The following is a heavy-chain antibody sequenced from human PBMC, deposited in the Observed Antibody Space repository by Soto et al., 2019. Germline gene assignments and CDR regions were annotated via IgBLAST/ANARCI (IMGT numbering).Heavy chain of an antibody. Sequence: SETLSLTCTVSAVSITSSSYYWGWIRQPPGKGLEWIGSIYYSGSTYYNPSLKSRVTISVDTSKNQFSLKLSSVTAADTAVYYCMLGSGWKDFDYWGQGTLVTVSS. CDR3: MLGSGWKDFDY. V-gene: IGHV4-39*01. J-gene: IGHJ4*02. CDR2: IYYSGST. CDR1: AVSITSSSYY. D-gene: IGHD3-22*01.